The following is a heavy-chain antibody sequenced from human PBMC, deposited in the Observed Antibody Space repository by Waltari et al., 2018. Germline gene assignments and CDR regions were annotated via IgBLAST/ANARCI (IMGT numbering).Heavy chain of an antibody. CDR2: INHSGSS. V-gene: IGHV4-34*01. CDR3: ARGLGTKYSSSSVDY. J-gene: IGHJ4*02. D-gene: IGHD6-6*01. Sequence: QVQLQQWGAGLLKPSETLSLTCAVYGGSFSGYYWTWIRQPPGKGLEWIGEINHSGSSNYNPSLKSRVSMSVDTSNNRFSLRLTSVTVADTAVYYCARGLGTKYSSSSVDYWGQGTLVTVSS. CDR1: GGSFSGYY.